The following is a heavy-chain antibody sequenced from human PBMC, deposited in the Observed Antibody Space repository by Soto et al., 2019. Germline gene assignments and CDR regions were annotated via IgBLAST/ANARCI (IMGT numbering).Heavy chain of an antibody. V-gene: IGHV3-33*01. J-gene: IGHJ4*02. CDR2: IWYDGSNK. D-gene: IGHD2-2*01. CDR1: GFTFSSYG. Sequence: QVQLVESGGGVVQPGRSLRLSCAASGFTFSSYGMHCVRQAPGKGLEWVAVIWYDGSNKYYADSVKGRFTISRDKSKNTLYLQMNSLSAEDTAVYYCAREGKEVPAAPFDYLGQGTLDTVSS. CDR3: AREGKEVPAAPFDY.